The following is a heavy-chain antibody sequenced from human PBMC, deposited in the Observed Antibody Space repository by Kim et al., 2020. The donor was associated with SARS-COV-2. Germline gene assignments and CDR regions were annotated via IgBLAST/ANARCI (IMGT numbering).Heavy chain of an antibody. J-gene: IGHJ4*02. D-gene: IGHD2-21*01. V-gene: IGHV3-30*18. CDR1: GFTFSSYG. CDR2: ISYDGSNK. Sequence: GGSLRLSCAASGFTFSSYGMHWVRQAPGKGLEWVAVISYDGSNKYYADSVKGRFTISRDNSKNTLYLQMNSLRAEDTAVYYCAKGSHGGDFDYWGQGTLVTVSS. CDR3: AKGSHGGDFDY.